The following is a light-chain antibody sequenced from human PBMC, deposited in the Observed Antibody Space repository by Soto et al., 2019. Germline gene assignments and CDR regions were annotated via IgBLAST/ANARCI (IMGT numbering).Light chain of an antibody. Sequence: EIVLTQSPATLSLSPGDRATLSCGASQSVRSSYVAWYQQKAGLAPRLLIYDGSSRASGIPDRFSGSGSGTDVTLTIGRLEPEDFAVYYCQQYDKSAPLSFGGGTKVEMK. CDR3: QQYDKSAPLS. J-gene: IGKJ4*01. CDR2: DGS. CDR1: QSVRSSY. V-gene: IGKV3D-20*01.